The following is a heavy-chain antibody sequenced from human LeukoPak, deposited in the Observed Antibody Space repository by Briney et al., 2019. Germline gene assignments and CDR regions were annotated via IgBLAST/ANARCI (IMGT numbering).Heavy chain of an antibody. V-gene: IGHV3-74*01. Sequence: GGSLRLSCTASGFTVSNNYMSWVRQAPGKGLEWVSRINPGGSSTAYADSVKGRFTISRDNAKNTLYLQMDSLRAEDTAIYYCARSNQADDYWGQGTLVTVSS. CDR1: GFTVSNNY. D-gene: IGHD1-14*01. J-gene: IGHJ4*02. CDR3: ARSNQADDY. CDR2: INPGGSST.